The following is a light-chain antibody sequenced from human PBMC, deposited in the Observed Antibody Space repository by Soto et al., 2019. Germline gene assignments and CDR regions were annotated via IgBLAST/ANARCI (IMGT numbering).Light chain of an antibody. CDR2: GVS. CDR3: CSYAGSVVV. V-gene: IGLV2-11*01. J-gene: IGLJ2*01. Sequence: QSALTQPRSVSGSPGQSVTISCTGTSSDVGGYNYVSWYQQHPGKAPKLMIYGVSKRPSGVPDRFSGSKSGNTASLTISGLQAEDEADYYCCSYAGSVVVFGGGTKLTVL. CDR1: SSDVGGYNY.